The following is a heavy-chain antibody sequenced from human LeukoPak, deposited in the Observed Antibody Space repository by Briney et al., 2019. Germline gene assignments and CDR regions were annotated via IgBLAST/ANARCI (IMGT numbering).Heavy chain of an antibody. J-gene: IGHJ5*02. D-gene: IGHD6-19*01. CDR3: ARQSSRSFDP. Sequence: GESLKISCKASGYFFTTYWIAWVRQMPGKGLEWMGIIYPGDSDTKYSPSFQGQVTISADKSVNTAYLQWSSLKASDTAIYYCARQSSRSFDPWGQGTLVTVSS. CDR1: GYFFTTYW. CDR2: IYPGDSDT. V-gene: IGHV5-51*01.